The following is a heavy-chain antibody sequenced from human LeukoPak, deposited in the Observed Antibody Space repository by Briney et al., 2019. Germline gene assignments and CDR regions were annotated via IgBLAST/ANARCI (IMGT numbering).Heavy chain of an antibody. CDR2: MYYSGRS. CDR3: ARHIFSSGLYYGMDV. Sequence: SETLSLTCTVSGGSIRSSNYYWGWIRQPPGQGLEWIGSMYYSGRSYYNPSLRSRVTISVDTSNNEFSLKLSSVTAADTAVYYCARHIFSSGLYYGMDVWGQGTTVTVSS. J-gene: IGHJ6*02. CDR1: GGSIRSSNYY. V-gene: IGHV4-39*01. D-gene: IGHD3-9*01.